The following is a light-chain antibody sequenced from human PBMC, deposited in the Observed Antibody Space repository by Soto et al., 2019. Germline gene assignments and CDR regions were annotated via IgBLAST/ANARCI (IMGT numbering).Light chain of an antibody. V-gene: IGKV3-15*01. J-gene: IGKJ1*01. CDR1: QSVSSN. Sequence: IVMTQSPVTLSVSPGERATLSCRASQSVSSNLAWYQQKPGQAPSLLICGAFTRATGIPARFSGTGSGTEFTLTISSLQSEDFALYYCQQYNDWPLTFGQGTKVDI. CDR2: GAF. CDR3: QQYNDWPLT.